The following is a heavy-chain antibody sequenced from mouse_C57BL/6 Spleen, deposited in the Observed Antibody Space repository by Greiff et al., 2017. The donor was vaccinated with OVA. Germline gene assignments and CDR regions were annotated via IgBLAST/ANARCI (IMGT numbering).Heavy chain of an antibody. V-gene: IGHV1-50*01. J-gene: IGHJ2*01. D-gene: IGHD1-1*01. CDR2: IDPSDSYT. CDR3: ARKFITAVVADY. CDR1: GYTFTSYW. Sequence: QVQLQQPGAELVKPGASVKLSCKASGYTFTSYWMQWVKQRPGQGLEWIGEIDPSDSYTNYNQKFKGKATLTVDTSSSTAYMQLSSLTSEDSAVYYCARKFITAVVADYWGQGTTLTVSS.